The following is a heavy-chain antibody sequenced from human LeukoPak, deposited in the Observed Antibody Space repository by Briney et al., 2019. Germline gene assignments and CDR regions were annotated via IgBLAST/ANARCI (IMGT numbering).Heavy chain of an antibody. CDR2: INPNSGGT. CDR1: GYTFTGYY. Sequence: ASVKVSCKASGYTFTGYYMHWVRQAPGQGLEWMGWINPNSGGTNYAQKFQGRVTMTRDTSISTAYMELSRLRSDDTAVYYCARDLGPGIGKWFDPWGQGTLVTVSS. D-gene: IGHD1-1*01. V-gene: IGHV1-2*02. CDR3: ARDLGPGIGKWFDP. J-gene: IGHJ5*02.